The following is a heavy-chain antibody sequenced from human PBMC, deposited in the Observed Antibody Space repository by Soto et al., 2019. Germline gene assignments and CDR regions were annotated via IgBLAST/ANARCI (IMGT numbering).Heavy chain of an antibody. CDR3: TTGYIWGSYRVRKQETDY. Sequence: GGSLRLSCAASGFTFSNAWMSWVRQAPGKGLEWVGRIKSKTDGGTTDYAAPVKGRFTISRDDSKNTLYLQMNSLKTEDTAVYYCTTGYIWGSYRVRKQETDYWGQGTLVTVSS. J-gene: IGHJ4*02. V-gene: IGHV3-15*01. CDR1: GFTFSNAW. D-gene: IGHD3-16*02. CDR2: IKSKTDGGTT.